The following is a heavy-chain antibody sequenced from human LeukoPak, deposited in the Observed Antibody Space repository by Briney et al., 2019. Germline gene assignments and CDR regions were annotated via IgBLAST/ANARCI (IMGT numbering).Heavy chain of an antibody. V-gene: IGHV3-74*01. CDR3: ARARSSSLKWDNAFDI. J-gene: IGHJ3*02. Sequence: GGSLRLSCAASGFTFSSYWMHWVRQAPGKGLVWVSRINSDGSSTSYADSVKGRFTISRDNAKNTLYLQMNSLRAEDTAVYYCARARSSSLKWDNAFDIWGQGTMVTVSS. D-gene: IGHD6-13*01. CDR1: GFTFSSYW. CDR2: INSDGSST.